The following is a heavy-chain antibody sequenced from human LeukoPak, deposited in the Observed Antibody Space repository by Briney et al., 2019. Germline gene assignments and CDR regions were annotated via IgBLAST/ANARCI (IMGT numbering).Heavy chain of an antibody. CDR3: ARDTLGGWFFDY. CDR1: GGSISSYY. V-gene: IGHV4-59*01. J-gene: IGHJ4*02. Sequence: PSDTLSLTCTVSGGSISSYYWSWIRQPPGKGLEWIGYIYYSGSTNYNPSLKSRVTISVDTSKNQFSLKLSSVTAADTAVYYCARDTLGGWFFDYWGQGTLVTVSS. D-gene: IGHD7-27*01. CDR2: IYYSGST.